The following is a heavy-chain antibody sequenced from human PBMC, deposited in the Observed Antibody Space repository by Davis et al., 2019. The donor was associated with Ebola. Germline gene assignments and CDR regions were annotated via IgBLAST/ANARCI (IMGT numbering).Heavy chain of an antibody. Sequence: PGGSLRLSCAASGFPFSSYPMHWVRQAPGKGLEWVAVISYDGSNKYYADSVKGRFTISRDNSKNTLYLQMNSLRAEDTAVYYCARGAVAVAGTIWFDPWGQGTLVTVSS. CDR2: ISYDGSNK. V-gene: IGHV3-30-3*01. D-gene: IGHD6-19*01. J-gene: IGHJ5*02. CDR3: ARGAVAVAGTIWFDP. CDR1: GFPFSSYP.